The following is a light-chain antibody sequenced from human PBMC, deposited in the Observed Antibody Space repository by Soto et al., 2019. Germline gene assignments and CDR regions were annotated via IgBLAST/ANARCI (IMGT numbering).Light chain of an antibody. CDR2: GAS. V-gene: IGKV3-20*01. Sequence: EIVLTQSPGTLSLSPGERATLSCRASQSVSSYLAWYQQKPGQAPRLLIYGASSRAAGIPDRFSGSGSGTDFSLTIIRLEPEDFAVYYCQQYNNWPRTFGQGTKVDIK. J-gene: IGKJ1*01. CDR3: QQYNNWPRT. CDR1: QSVSSY.